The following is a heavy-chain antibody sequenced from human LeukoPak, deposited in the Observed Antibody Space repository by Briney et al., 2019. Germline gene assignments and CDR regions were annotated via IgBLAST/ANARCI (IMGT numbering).Heavy chain of an antibody. CDR3: AKVPSALFLRGGYNRDY. V-gene: IGHV3-23*01. D-gene: IGHD5-24*01. Sequence: GGSLRLSCVASGFTFSSYAMSWVRQAPGKGLEWVSAISGSGGSTYYADSVKGRFTISRDNSKNTLYLQMNSLRAEDTAVCYCAKVPSALFLRGGYNRDYWGQGTLVTVSS. CDR2: ISGSGGST. J-gene: IGHJ4*02. CDR1: GFTFSSYA.